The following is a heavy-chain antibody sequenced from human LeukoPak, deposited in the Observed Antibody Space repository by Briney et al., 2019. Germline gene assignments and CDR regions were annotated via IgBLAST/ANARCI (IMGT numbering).Heavy chain of an antibody. CDR3: VRGPYSFDY. Sequence: SETLSLTCTVSGGSISSSVWWSWVRPPPGKGLEWIGEIYHSGSTNNNPSLQSRVTLSVDKSNNQFSLRLNSVTAADTAVYYCVRGPYSFDYWGQGTLVTVSS. V-gene: IGHV4-4*02. J-gene: IGHJ4*02. CDR1: GGSISSSVW. D-gene: IGHD2-21*01. CDR2: IYHSGST.